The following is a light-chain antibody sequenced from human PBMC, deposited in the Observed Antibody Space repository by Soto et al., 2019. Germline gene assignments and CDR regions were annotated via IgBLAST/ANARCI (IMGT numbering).Light chain of an antibody. Sequence: EIVMTQSPATLSVATGERATLSSRASQSVSSKLAWYQQKPGQAPRLLIYDTSTRATGIPARFSGSGSGTEFTLTISSLQSEDFAVYYCQQYSNWPPITFGQGTRLEIK. CDR1: QSVSSK. J-gene: IGKJ5*01. CDR2: DTS. V-gene: IGKV3-15*01. CDR3: QQYSNWPPIT.